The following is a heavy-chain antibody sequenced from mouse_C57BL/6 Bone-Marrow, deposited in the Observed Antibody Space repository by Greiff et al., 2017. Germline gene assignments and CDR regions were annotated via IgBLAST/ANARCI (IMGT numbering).Heavy chain of an antibody. V-gene: IGHV2-2*01. CDR3: ARRSTVDWYFAV. CDR2: IWSGGST. D-gene: IGHD1-1*01. J-gene: IGHJ1*03. CDR1: GFSLTSYG. Sequence: VQLQQSGPGLVQPSQCLSITCTVSGFSLTSYGVHWVRQSPGKGLEWLGVIWSGGSTDNNAAFIYRLSISKDNSKSQVFFNMNSLRADDTAISDCARRSTVDWYFAVWGTGTTVTVSS.